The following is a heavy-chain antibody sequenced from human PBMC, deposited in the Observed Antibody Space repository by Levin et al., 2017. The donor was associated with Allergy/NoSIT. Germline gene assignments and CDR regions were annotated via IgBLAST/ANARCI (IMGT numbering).Heavy chain of an antibody. Sequence: TGGSLKISCEASGFTFSDYWMSWVRQPSGKGLEWVARINKGRNEISYVDSVKGRFTISRDDGKKSLYLQMNSLRVEDTAVYYCVRGGGYYGSWWGQGALVTVSS. V-gene: IGHV3-7*05. CDR2: INKGRNEI. D-gene: IGHD3-10*01. J-gene: IGHJ4*02. CDR1: GFTFSDYW. CDR3: VRGGGYYGSW.